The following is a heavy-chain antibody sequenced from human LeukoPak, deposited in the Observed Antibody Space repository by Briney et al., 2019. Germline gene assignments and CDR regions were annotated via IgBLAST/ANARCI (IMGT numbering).Heavy chain of an antibody. D-gene: IGHD1-26*01. CDR3: ARDLPFLGAIDAFDI. Sequence: PGGSLRLSCAASGFTFSSYWMSWVRQAPGKGLEWVSSISSSSSYIYCADSVKGRFTISRDNAKNSLYLQMNSLRAEDTAVYYCARDLPFLGAIDAFDIWGLGTMVTVSS. CDR2: ISSSSSYI. CDR1: GFTFSSYW. V-gene: IGHV3-21*01. J-gene: IGHJ3*02.